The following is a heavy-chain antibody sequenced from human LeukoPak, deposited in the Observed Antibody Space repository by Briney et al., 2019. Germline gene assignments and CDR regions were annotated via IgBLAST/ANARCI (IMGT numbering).Heavy chain of an antibody. CDR3: SRGSKTLCSGGSCLLY. V-gene: IGHV1-8*01. CDR1: GYTFTSYD. D-gene: IGHD2-15*01. Sequence: GASVKVSCNASGYTFTSYDIVWVRQATGQGLEWMGWMNPNSDNTGYAQKFQGRVTMTSNTAISTAYMELSSLRSEDTAVYYCSRGSKTLCSGGSCLLYWGQGTLVTVSS. J-gene: IGHJ4*02. CDR2: MNPNSDNT.